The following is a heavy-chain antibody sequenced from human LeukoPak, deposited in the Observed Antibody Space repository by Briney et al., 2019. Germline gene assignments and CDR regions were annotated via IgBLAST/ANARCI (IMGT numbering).Heavy chain of an antibody. CDR3: ARDFGSGRTGWFDP. D-gene: IGHD3-10*01. J-gene: IGHJ5*02. Sequence: SQTLSLTCTVSGGSISSGGYYWSWIRQPPGKGLEWIGYIYHSGSTYYNPSLKSRVTISIDRSKNQFSLKLNSVTAADTAVYYCARDFGSGRTGWFDPWGQGTLVTVSS. V-gene: IGHV4-30-2*01. CDR1: GGSISSGGYY. CDR2: IYHSGST.